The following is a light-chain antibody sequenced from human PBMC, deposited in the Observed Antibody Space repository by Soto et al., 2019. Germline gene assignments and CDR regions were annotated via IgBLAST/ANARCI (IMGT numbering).Light chain of an antibody. CDR2: DAS. V-gene: IGKV1-5*01. Sequence: DIEMTQSPSTLSASVGDRVTITCRASQSISSSLAWYQQKPGKAPKLLIYDASSLESGVPSRFSGSGSGTEFPLTISSLQPDAFATYYCQQYNSYPWTFCQGTKVEIK. CDR1: QSISSS. J-gene: IGKJ1*01. CDR3: QQYNSYPWT.